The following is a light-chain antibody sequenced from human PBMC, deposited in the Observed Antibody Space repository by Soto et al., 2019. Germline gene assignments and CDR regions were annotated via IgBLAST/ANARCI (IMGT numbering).Light chain of an antibody. CDR3: SSYTTSSARV. CDR2: EVT. J-gene: IGLJ1*01. CDR1: TSDVGGYNH. Sequence: QSALTQSASVSGSPGQSITISCTGTTSDVGGYNHVSWYQQHPGKAPKLIIYEVTYRPSGVSDRFSGSKSGNTASLTISGLQAEDEADYYCSSYTTSSARVFGTGTKLTVL. V-gene: IGLV2-14*01.